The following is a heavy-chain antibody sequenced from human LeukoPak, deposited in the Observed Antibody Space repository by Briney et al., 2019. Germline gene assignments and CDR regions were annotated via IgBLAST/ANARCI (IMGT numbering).Heavy chain of an antibody. V-gene: IGHV1-69*06. D-gene: IGHD5-12*01. CDR2: IIPIFGTA. CDR3: ARAGPLSGYLPQTDAYYYYYMDV. Sequence: SVKVSCKASGGTFSSYAISWVRQAPGQGLEWMGGIIPIFGTANYAQKFQGRVTITADKSTSTAYMELSSLRSEDTAVYYCARAGPLSGYLPQTDAYYYYYMDVWGKGTTVTVSS. CDR1: GGTFSSYA. J-gene: IGHJ6*03.